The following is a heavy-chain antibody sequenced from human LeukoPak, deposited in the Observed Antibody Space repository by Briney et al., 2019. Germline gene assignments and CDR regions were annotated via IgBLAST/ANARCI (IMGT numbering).Heavy chain of an antibody. CDR2: INPSGGST. Sequence: GASVKVSCKASGYTFTGYYMHWVRQAPGQGLEWMGTINPSGGSTTYAQKFQGRVTMTRDTSTRTVYMELRNLRSEDTAVYYCARDHATIGKYDYWGQGTLVTVSS. CDR1: GYTFTGYY. J-gene: IGHJ4*02. CDR3: ARDHATIGKYDY. V-gene: IGHV1-46*01. D-gene: IGHD3-9*01.